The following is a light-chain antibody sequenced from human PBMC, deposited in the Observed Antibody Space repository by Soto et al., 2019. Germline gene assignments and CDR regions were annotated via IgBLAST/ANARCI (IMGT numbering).Light chain of an antibody. J-gene: IGKJ4*01. CDR2: DAS. CDR1: QSVSRY. CDR3: QQRSNWPFLT. Sequence: EIVLTQSPATLSLSPGERATLSCRASQSVSRYLAWYQQKPCQAPRLLIYDASNRATGLPARFSGSGSGTDFTLTISSLEPEDFAVYYCQQRSNWPFLTFGGGTKVEIK. V-gene: IGKV3-11*01.